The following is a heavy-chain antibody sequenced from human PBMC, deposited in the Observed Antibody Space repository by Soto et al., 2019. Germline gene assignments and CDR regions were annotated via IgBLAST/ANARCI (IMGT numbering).Heavy chain of an antibody. CDR1: GFTFCSYS. D-gene: IGHD3-10*01. V-gene: IGHV3-21*01. Sequence: GGSLRLSCAASGFTFCSYSMNWVRQAPGKGLEWVSSISSSSSYIYYADSVKGRFTISRDNAKNSLYLQMNSLRAEDTAVYYCARDRGHLTDAFDIWGQGTMVTVSS. CDR2: ISSSSSYI. J-gene: IGHJ3*02. CDR3: ARDRGHLTDAFDI.